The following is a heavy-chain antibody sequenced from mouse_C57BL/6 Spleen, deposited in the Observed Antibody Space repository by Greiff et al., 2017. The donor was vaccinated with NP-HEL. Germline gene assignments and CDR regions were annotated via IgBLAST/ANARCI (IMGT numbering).Heavy chain of an antibody. CDR1: GFTFSSYA. Sequence: DVMLVESGGGLVKPGGSLKLSCAASGFTFSSYAMSWVRQTPEKRLEWVATISSGGSYTYYPDSVKGRFTISRDNAKNTLDLQMSSLKSEDTAMYYCARHGGYYDYDWFAYWGQGTLVTVSA. CDR2: ISSGGSYT. V-gene: IGHV5-9-1*01. CDR3: ARHGGYYDYDWFAY. J-gene: IGHJ3*01. D-gene: IGHD2-4*01.